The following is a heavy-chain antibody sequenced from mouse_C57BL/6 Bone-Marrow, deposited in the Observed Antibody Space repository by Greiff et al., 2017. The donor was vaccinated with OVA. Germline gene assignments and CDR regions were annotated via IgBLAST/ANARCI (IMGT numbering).Heavy chain of an antibody. V-gene: IGHV1-72*01. Sequence: VQLQQSGAELVKPGASVKLSCKASGYTFTSYWMHWVKQRPGRGLEWIGRIDPISGGTKYNEKFKSKATLTVDKTSSTAYMQLSSLTSEDSAVYYCALYGYYAMDYWGQGTSVTVSS. J-gene: IGHJ4*01. CDR2: IDPISGGT. CDR1: GYTFTSYW. CDR3: ALYGYYAMDY. D-gene: IGHD1-1*02.